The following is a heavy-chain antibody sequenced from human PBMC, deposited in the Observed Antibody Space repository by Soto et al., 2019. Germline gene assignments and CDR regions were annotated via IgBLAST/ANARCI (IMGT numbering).Heavy chain of an antibody. CDR2: ISWNSGSI. D-gene: IGHD6-19*01. CDR3: AKDTTPHIAVAGAYDY. Sequence: GGSLRLSCAASGFTFDDYAMHWVRQAPGKGLEWVSGISWNSGSIGYADSVKGRFTISRDNAKNSLYLQMNSLRAEDTALYYCAKDTTPHIAVAGAYDYWGQGTLVTVS. CDR1: GFTFDDYA. V-gene: IGHV3-9*01. J-gene: IGHJ4*02.